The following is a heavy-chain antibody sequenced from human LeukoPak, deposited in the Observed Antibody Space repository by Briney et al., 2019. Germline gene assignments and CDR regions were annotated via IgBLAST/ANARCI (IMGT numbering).Heavy chain of an antibody. CDR2: IYTSGNT. J-gene: IGHJ2*01. CDR1: GGSISSYH. Sequence: PSETLSLTCTVSGGSISSYHWSWLRQPPGKGLEWIGYIYTSGNTNYNPSLKSRVTISVDTSKNQLSLKLSSVTAADTAVYYCARLLIPAADNRYWYFDLWGRGALVTVSS. V-gene: IGHV4-4*09. CDR3: ARLLIPAADNRYWYFDL. D-gene: IGHD2-2*01.